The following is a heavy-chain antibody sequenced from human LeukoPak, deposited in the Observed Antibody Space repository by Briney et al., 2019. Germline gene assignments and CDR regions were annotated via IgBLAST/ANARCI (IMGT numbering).Heavy chain of an antibody. CDR1: GGSVSNYY. D-gene: IGHD3-22*01. J-gene: IGHJ5*02. Sequence: PSETLSLTCSVSGGSVSNYYWSWIRQPPGKGLEWIGYIYYSGSTNYNPSLKSRVTISVDTSKNQFSLKLSSVTAADTAVYYCARYRITMIVGPQGWFDPWGQGTLVTVSS. CDR2: IYYSGST. V-gene: IGHV4-59*08. CDR3: ARYRITMIVGPQGWFDP.